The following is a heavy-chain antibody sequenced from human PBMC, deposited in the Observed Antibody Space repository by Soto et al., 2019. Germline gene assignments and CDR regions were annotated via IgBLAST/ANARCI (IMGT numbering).Heavy chain of an antibody. CDR2: VYYSGRT. V-gene: IGHV4-31*03. D-gene: IGHD2-15*01. Sequence: QVHLQESGPGLVKPSQTLSLTCSVSGDSINSGGYNWYWIRQHPGEGLEYMGYVYYSGRTAYNPSLKSRISISLDTSQNQVSLVLTSVTAADTAVYYCARFAEPAVRRDSDHYYKDVWGKGTSVTVS. CDR3: ARFAEPAVRRDSDHYYKDV. CDR1: GDSINSGGYN. J-gene: IGHJ6*03.